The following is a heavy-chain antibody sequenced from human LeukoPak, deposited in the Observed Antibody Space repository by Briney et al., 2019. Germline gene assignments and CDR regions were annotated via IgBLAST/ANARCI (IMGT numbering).Heavy chain of an antibody. CDR1: GFTFSSYS. Sequence: GGSLRLSCAASGFTFSSYSMNWVRQAPGKGLEWVSSISSSSSYIYYADSVKGRFTISRDNAKNSLYLQMNSLRAEDTAVYYCAREQGTIAVAGVNSMDVWGQGTTVTVSS. D-gene: IGHD6-19*01. V-gene: IGHV3-21*01. J-gene: IGHJ6*02. CDR2: ISSSSSYI. CDR3: AREQGTIAVAGVNSMDV.